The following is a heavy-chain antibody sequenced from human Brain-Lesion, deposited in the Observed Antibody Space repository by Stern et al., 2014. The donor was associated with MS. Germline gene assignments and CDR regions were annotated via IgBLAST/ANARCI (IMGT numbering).Heavy chain of an antibody. V-gene: IGHV4-4*02. J-gene: IGHJ4*02. CDR2: SDHSGST. CDR1: GGSISSSNW. Sequence: DQLVESGPGLVKPSGTLSLTCAVSGGSISSSNWWSWVRQSPGKGLEWIGESDHSGSTIYNPSLKSRVTVSVDKSQNRFSLTLRSVTAADTAVYFCARFPASRPHVFDSWGQGTLVTVSS. CDR3: ARFPASRPHVFDS. D-gene: IGHD6-13*01.